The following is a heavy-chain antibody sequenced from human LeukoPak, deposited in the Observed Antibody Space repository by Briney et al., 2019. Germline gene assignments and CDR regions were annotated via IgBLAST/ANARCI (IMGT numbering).Heavy chain of an antibody. CDR2: ITSSSTTI. D-gene: IGHD6-13*01. CDR1: GFTFSSYS. J-gene: IGHJ4*02. V-gene: IGHV3-48*04. Sequence: TGGSLRLSCAASGFTFSSYSMNWVRQASGKGLEWVSYITSSSTTIYYADSVKGRFTISRDNAKNSLYLQMNSLRAEDTAVYYCARVYTTSSSWYGDLDYWGQGTLVTVSS. CDR3: ARVYTTSSSWYGDLDY.